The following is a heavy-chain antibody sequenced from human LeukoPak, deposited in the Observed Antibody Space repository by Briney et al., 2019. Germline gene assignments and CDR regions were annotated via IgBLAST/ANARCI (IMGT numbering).Heavy chain of an antibody. V-gene: IGHV4-39*07. CDR2: IYYSGST. J-gene: IGHJ4*02. CDR3: ASEGSDCSSTSCYRLFDC. D-gene: IGHD2-2*02. Sequence: SETLSLTCTVSGGSISSSSYYWGWIRQPPGKGLEWIGSIYYSGSTYYNPSLKSRVTISVDTSKNQFSLKLSSVTAADTAVYYCASEGSDCSSTSCYRLFDCWGQGTLVTVSS. CDR1: GGSISSSSYY.